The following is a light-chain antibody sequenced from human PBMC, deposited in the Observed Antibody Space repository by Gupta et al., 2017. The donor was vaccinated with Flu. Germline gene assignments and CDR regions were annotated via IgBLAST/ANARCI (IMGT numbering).Light chain of an antibody. CDR3: QHSYSTPWT. CDR1: QSISSY. V-gene: IGKV1-39*01. Sequence: DIQMTQSPSSLSASVGDRVTITCRASQSISSYLNWYQQKPVKAPKLLIYAASRVKSGVPSRFSGSGSGTDFTLTISSLQPEDFANYYCQHSYSTPWTFGQGTKVEIK. CDR2: AAS. J-gene: IGKJ1*01.